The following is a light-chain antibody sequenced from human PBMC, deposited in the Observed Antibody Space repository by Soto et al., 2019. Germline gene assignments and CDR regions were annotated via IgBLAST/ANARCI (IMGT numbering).Light chain of an antibody. CDR1: QSVSTN. V-gene: IGKV3-15*01. CDR3: QQYNSWPLT. Sequence: EIVMTQSPATLSVTPGERATFSCRASQSVSTNLAWYQQKPGQAPRVLIYGASTRATGIPARFSGSGSGTEFTLTISSLQSEDFAVYYCQQYNSWPLTFGGGTKV. CDR2: GAS. J-gene: IGKJ4*01.